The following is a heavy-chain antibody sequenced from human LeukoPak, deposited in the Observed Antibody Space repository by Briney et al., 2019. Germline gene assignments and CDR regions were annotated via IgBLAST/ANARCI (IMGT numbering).Heavy chain of an antibody. CDR1: GGTFSSYA. D-gene: IGHD3-3*01. V-gene: IGHV1-69*13. Sequence: SVKVSCKASGGTFSSYAISWVRQAPGQGLEWMGGIIPIFGTANYAQKFQGRVTITADESTSTAYMELSSLRSEDTAVYYCARAPPYYDFWSGYSYYYYGMDVWGQGTTVTVSS. J-gene: IGHJ6*02. CDR2: IIPIFGTA. CDR3: ARAPPYYDFWSGYSYYYYGMDV.